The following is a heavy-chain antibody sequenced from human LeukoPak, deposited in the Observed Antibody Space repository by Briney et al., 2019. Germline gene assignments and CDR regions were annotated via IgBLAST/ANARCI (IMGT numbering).Heavy chain of an antibody. CDR1: GYTFTSYG. J-gene: IGHJ5*02. V-gene: IGHV1-18*01. Sequence: ASVKVSCKASGYTFTSYGISWVRQAPGQGLEWMGWISAYNGNTNYAQKLQGRVTMTTDTSTSTAYMELRSLRSDDTAVYYCARGYSSSSRVGWFDPWGEGTLVTVSS. CDR3: ARGYSSSSRVGWFDP. D-gene: IGHD6-6*01. CDR2: ISAYNGNT.